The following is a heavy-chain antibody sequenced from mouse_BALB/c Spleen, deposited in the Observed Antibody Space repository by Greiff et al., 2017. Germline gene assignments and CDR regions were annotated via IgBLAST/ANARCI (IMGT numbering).Heavy chain of an antibody. Sequence: QVQLKQSGAELAKPGASVKMSCKASGYTFTSYWMHWVKQRPGQGLEWIGYINPSTGYTEYNQKFKDKATLTADKSSSTAYMQLSSLTSAVSAVYYSARGGTMAMDYWGQGTSVTVAA. D-gene: IGHD3-3*01. CDR2: INPSTGYT. V-gene: IGHV1-7*01. J-gene: IGHJ4*01. CDR3: ARGGTMAMDY. CDR1: GYTFTSYW.